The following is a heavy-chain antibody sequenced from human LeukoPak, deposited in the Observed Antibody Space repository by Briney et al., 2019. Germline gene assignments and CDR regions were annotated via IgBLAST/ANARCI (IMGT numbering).Heavy chain of an antibody. V-gene: IGHV3-74*01. D-gene: IGHD3-22*01. J-gene: IGHJ4*02. Sequence: GGSLRLSCAASGFTFSSYWMHWVRQAPGKGLVWASRVNSDGSNTTYADSVKGRFTISRDNAKNTLYLQMNSLRAEDTAVYYCARDWGDSSGYLLDYWGQGTLVTVSS. CDR1: GFTFSSYW. CDR3: ARDWGDSSGYLLDY. CDR2: VNSDGSNT.